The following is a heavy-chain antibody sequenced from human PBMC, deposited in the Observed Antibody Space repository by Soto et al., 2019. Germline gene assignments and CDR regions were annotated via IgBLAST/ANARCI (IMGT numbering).Heavy chain of an antibody. J-gene: IGHJ5*01. D-gene: IGHD3-10*01. V-gene: IGHV1-8*01. Sequence: APVKLSCKTSGYKISTYYFNWVRQAAGQGTEWMGWLNPRNGQTGYVQKFRGRISMTRDTSIATVYLELSRLTSEDTAIYYCARVADISMVDSWGHGTLGTV. CDR2: LNPRNGQT. CDR3: ARVADISMVDS. CDR1: GYKISTYY.